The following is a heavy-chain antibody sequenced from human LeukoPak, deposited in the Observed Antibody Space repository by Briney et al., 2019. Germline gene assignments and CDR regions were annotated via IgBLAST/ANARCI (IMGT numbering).Heavy chain of an antibody. V-gene: IGHV5-51*01. D-gene: IGHD1-26*01. Sequence: GESLKISWKGSGYSFTSYWIGWVRHMPGKGLEWMGMIYPGDSDTRYSPSFQGQVTISADKSISTAYLQWSSLKPSDTAMYYCARTSTSGSYLNWFDPWGQGTLVTVSS. CDR2: IYPGDSDT. CDR1: GYSFTSYW. CDR3: ARTSTSGSYLNWFDP. J-gene: IGHJ5*02.